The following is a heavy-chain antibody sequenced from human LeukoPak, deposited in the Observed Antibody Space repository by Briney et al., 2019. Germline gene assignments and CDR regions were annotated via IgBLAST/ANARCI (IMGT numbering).Heavy chain of an antibody. V-gene: IGHV3-15*01. Sequence: GGSLRLSCAASGFTFSNAWMSWVRQAPGKGLEWVGRIKSKTDGGTTDYAAPVKGRFSISRDDSKNTLYLQMNSLKTEDTAVYYCTTPLGPTVTTWVDYWGQGTLVTVSS. D-gene: IGHD4-17*01. CDR1: GFTFSNAW. J-gene: IGHJ4*02. CDR3: TTPLGPTVTTWVDY. CDR2: IKSKTDGGTT.